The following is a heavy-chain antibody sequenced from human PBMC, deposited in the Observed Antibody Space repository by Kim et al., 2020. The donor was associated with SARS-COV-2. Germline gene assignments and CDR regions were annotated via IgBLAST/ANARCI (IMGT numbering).Heavy chain of an antibody. Sequence: SETLSLTCTVSGGSISSSSYYWGWIRQPPGKGLEWIGSIYYSGSTYYNPSLKSRVTISVDTSKNQFSLKLISVTAADTAVYYCARTRGSIWYQLTDYSYGMDVWGQGTTVTVSS. V-gene: IGHV4-39*01. CDR2: IYYSGST. J-gene: IGHJ6*02. CDR1: GGSISSSSYY. D-gene: IGHD6-13*01. CDR3: ARTRGSIWYQLTDYSYGMDV.